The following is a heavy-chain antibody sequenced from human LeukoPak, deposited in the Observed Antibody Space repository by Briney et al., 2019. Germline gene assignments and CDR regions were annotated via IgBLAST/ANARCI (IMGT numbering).Heavy chain of an antibody. CDR3: ARAQMITIFGVVSYYYYMDV. Sequence: GGSLRLSCAASGFTFSSYAMHWVRQAPGKGLEWVAVISYDGSNKYYADSVKGRFTISRDNSKNTLYLQMNSLRAEDTAVYYCARAQMITIFGVVSYYYYMDVWGKGTTVTVSS. J-gene: IGHJ6*03. CDR1: GFTFSSYA. D-gene: IGHD3-3*01. CDR2: ISYDGSNK. V-gene: IGHV3-30*04.